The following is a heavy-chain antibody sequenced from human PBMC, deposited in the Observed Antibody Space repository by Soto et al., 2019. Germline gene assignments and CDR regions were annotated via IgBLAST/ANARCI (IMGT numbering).Heavy chain of an antibody. Sequence: SGGSVRLSCAASGFTFSGSAMHWVRQASGKGLEWVGRIRSKANSYATAYAASVKGRFTISRDDSKNTAYLQMNSLKTEDTAVYYCTRVYYGSGSYWANYYYYGMDVWGQGTTVTVSS. J-gene: IGHJ6*02. CDR1: GFTFSGSA. CDR3: TRVYYGSGSYWANYYYYGMDV. V-gene: IGHV3-73*01. D-gene: IGHD3-10*01. CDR2: IRSKANSYAT.